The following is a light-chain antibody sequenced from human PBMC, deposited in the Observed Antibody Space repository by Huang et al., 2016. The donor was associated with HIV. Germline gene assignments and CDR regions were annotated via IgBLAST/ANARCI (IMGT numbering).Light chain of an antibody. CDR2: GAS. CDR1: QSISTN. Sequence: EIVMTQSPATMSVSPVERATLSCRASQSISTNLAWYQQKPGQAPRLLLYGASTRATDIPARFRGSGSGTEFTLTSSSLQSGDSAVYYCQQDRNWPWTFGQGTRVEIK. V-gene: IGKV3-15*01. CDR3: QQDRNWPWT. J-gene: IGKJ1*01.